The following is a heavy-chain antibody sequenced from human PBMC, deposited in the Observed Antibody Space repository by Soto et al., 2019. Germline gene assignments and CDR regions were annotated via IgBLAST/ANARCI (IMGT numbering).Heavy chain of an antibody. Sequence: SETLSLTCSVSGGSIMSYYWTWIRQAAGKGQEWIGRIYTTGSTNYNPSLKGRVTMSVDTSKNQFSLRLSSVTAADTAVYYCARDLGRDGIDIWGPGTTVTVSS. J-gene: IGHJ6*02. CDR3: ARDLGRDGIDI. V-gene: IGHV4-4*07. CDR1: GGSIMSYY. D-gene: IGHD2-15*01. CDR2: IYTTGST.